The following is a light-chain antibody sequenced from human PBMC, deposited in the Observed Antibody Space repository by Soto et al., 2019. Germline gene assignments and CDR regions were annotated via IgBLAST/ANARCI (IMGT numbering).Light chain of an antibody. CDR2: KAA. V-gene: IGKV1-5*03. CDR3: QHYSDYPLT. Sequence: DIQMTQSPSTLSASVGDRVTITCRASQSISSWLAWYQQKPGKAPKLLIYKAASLESAVPSRFSADGYRPEFTLTTSSLQPDDFANYFCQHYSDYPLTVGPRTKVDIK. CDR1: QSISSW. J-gene: IGKJ3*01.